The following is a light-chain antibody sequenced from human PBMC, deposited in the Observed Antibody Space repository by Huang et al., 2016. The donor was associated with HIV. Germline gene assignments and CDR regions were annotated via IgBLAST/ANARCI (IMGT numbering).Light chain of an antibody. CDR1: QSVSSY. CDR3: QQRITWPPSYT. Sequence: EIVLTQSPATLSLSPGDRATLSCRASQSVSSYFAWYQQKPGQAPRLLIYATSNRATGVPARFSGSGSGTDFTLTINSLEPEDFAVYYCQQRITWPPSYTFGQGTKVE. V-gene: IGKV3-11*01. CDR2: ATS. J-gene: IGKJ2*01.